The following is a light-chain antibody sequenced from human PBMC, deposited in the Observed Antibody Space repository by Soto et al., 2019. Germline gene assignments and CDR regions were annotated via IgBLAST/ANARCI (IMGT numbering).Light chain of an antibody. J-gene: IGKJ1*01. CDR3: QQSYSNPRT. Sequence: DIQMTQSPSSLSASVGDRVTITCRASQSISTYLNWYQQKPGKAPKLLIYAASSLQSGVPSRFSGSGSGTDFTLTISTLQPEDCATYYCQQSYSNPRTFGQGTQVEIK. CDR2: AAS. CDR1: QSISTY. V-gene: IGKV1-39*01.